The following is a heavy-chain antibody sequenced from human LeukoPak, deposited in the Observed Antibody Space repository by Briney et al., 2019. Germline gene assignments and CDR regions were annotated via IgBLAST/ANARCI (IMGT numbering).Heavy chain of an antibody. D-gene: IGHD6-13*01. J-gene: IGHJ4*02. CDR1: GGSISSYY. V-gene: IGHV4-59*01. CDR2: IYYSGST. CDR3: ARGGSSSWYYFDY. Sequence: SETLSLTCTVSGGSISSYYWSWIRQPPGKGLEWIGYIYYSGSTNYNPSLKSRVTISVDTSKNQFSLKLSSVTAADTAVYYCARGGSSSWYYFDYWGQGTLVTVSP.